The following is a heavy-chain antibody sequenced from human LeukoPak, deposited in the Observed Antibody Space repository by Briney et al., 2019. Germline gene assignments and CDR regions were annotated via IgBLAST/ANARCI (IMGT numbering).Heavy chain of an antibody. CDR1: GFTFSNAW. CDR2: ISSSSSTI. J-gene: IGHJ4*02. V-gene: IGHV3-48*01. D-gene: IGHD3-3*01. Sequence: GRFLRLSCAASGFTFSNAWMSWVRQAPGKGLEWVSYISSSSSTIYYADSVKGRFTISRDNAKNSLYLQMNSLRAEDTAVYYCAREGGYDGNDYWGQGTLVTVSS. CDR3: AREGGYDGNDY.